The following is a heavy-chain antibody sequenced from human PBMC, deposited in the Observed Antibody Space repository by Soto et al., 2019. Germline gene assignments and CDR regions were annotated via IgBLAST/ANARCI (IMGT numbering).Heavy chain of an antibody. CDR3: ARGGGVPALGDP. V-gene: IGHV4-4*07. CDR1: GVSMRNSY. CDR2: ISTSGNT. Sequence: PSETLSLTCSVSGVSMRNSYWTWIRQSAGKGLEWIWRISTSGNTNYNPSLNSRLTMSVDTSKNQVSLKLTSGTAADTAVYYCARGGGVPALGDPWGQGTLVTVSS. D-gene: IGHD3-16*01. J-gene: IGHJ5*02.